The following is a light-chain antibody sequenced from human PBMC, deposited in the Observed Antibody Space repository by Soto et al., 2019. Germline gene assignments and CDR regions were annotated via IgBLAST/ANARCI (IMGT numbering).Light chain of an antibody. J-gene: IGKJ3*01. CDR1: QSVNLN. CDR3: HQYNPWPRGT. CDR2: GAS. Sequence: EIMMTQSPGTLSVSPGEGATLSCTASQSVNLNLASYQQKPGQPPRLLLYGASSRATGIPLRFSGSGSGTESTLTISSLQSDDCAVYYCHQYNPWPRGTFGPGTKVEIK. V-gene: IGKV3-15*01.